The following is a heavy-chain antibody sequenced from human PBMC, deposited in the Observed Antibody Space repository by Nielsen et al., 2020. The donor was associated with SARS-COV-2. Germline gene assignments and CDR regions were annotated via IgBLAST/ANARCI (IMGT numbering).Heavy chain of an antibody. CDR2: IYYSGST. V-gene: IGHV4-59*01. CDR1: GGSISSYY. D-gene: IGHD6-13*01. CDR3: AGGPGAYSSSSRNWFDP. Sequence: GSLRLSCTVSGGSISSYYWSWIRQPPGKGLEWIGYIYYSGSTNYNPSLKSRVTISVDTSKNQFSLKLSSVTAADTAVYYCAGGPGAYSSSSRNWFDPWGQGTLVTVSS. J-gene: IGHJ5*02.